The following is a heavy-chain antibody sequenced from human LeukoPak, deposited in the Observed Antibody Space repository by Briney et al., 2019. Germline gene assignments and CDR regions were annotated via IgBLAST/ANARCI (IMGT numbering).Heavy chain of an antibody. CDR2: IISSSSYI. D-gene: IGHD3-22*01. CDR3: ARDLHTTYYYDSSGPSGVGY. Sequence: GGSLRLSCAASGFTFSSYSMNWVRQAPGKGLEWVSSIISSSSYIYYADSVKGRFTISRDNAKNSLYLQMNSLRAEDTAVYYCARDLHTTYYYDSSGPSGVGYWGQGTLVTVSS. J-gene: IGHJ4*02. V-gene: IGHV3-21*01. CDR1: GFTFSSYS.